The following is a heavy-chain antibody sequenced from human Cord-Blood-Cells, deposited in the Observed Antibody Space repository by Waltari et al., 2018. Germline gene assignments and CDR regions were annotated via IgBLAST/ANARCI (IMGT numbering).Heavy chain of an antibody. Sequence: QVQLQQWGAGLLKPSETLSLTCAVYGGSFSGYYWSWIRQPPGKGLEWIGEINHSGSTNYNPSLKSRVTISVDTSKNQFSLKLSSVTAADTAVYYCAMISGWYFDYWGQGTLVTVS. CDR2: INHSGST. CDR3: AMISGWYFDY. V-gene: IGHV4-34*01. D-gene: IGHD6-19*01. J-gene: IGHJ4*02. CDR1: GGSFSGYY.